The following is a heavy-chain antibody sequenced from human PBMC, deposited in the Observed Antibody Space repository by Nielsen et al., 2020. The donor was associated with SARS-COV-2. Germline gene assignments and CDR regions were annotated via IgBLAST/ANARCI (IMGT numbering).Heavy chain of an antibody. CDR1: GFTFSKFP. D-gene: IGHD1-1*01. CDR2: ISYGGDNE. V-gene: IGHV3-30-3*01. CDR3: AKDVEQTTPFDY. J-gene: IGHJ4*02. Sequence: GGSLRLSCAASGFTFSKFPMHWVRQAPGKGLEWLAIISYGGDNEHYADSVKGRFTVSRDNSKDTLHLQMSSLRAEDTAVYYCAKDVEQTTPFDYWGQGTLVTVSS.